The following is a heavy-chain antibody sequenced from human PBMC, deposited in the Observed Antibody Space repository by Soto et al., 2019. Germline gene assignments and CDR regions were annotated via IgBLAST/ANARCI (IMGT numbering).Heavy chain of an antibody. D-gene: IGHD6-13*01. V-gene: IGHV1-69*01. CDR3: AKIPRGIAASHDLNWFYP. Sequence: QVQLVQSGAEVKKPGSSVKVSCKASGGTFSSYAISWVRQAPGQGLEWMGGIIPIFGTANYAQKFQGRVTITADESTSTAYMELSSLRSEDTAVYYCAKIPRGIAASHDLNWFYPWGQGTLVTVSS. CDR1: GGTFSSYA. J-gene: IGHJ5*02. CDR2: IIPIFGTA.